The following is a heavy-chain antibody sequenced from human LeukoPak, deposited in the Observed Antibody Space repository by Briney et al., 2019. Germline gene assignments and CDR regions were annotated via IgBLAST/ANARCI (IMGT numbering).Heavy chain of an antibody. CDR2: ISYDGSNK. V-gene: IGHV3-30*04. CDR1: GFTFSSYA. Sequence: GGSLRLSCAASGFTFSSYAMHWVRQAPGKGLEWVAVISYDGSNKYYADSVKGRFTISRDNSKNTLYLQMNSLRAEDTAVYYCARDSADYGDYGALDYWGQGTLVTVSS. J-gene: IGHJ4*02. CDR3: ARDSADYGDYGALDY. D-gene: IGHD4-17*01.